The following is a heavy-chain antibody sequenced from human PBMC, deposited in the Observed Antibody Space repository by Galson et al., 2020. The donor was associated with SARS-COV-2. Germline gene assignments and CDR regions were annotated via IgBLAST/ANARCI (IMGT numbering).Heavy chain of an antibody. CDR3: VKEGGHTKPWTYDYYMDV. D-gene: IGHD2-2*01. V-gene: IGHV3-48*03. J-gene: IGHJ6*03. CDR1: GFTFSTYE. Sequence: GESLKISCADSGFTFSTYEMNWVRQAPGKGPEWISHISGSGSRIYYADSVKGRFAISRDNAKKSLFLQMNSLRGEDTAVYYCVKEGGHTKPWTYDYYMDVWGKGTTVTVSS. CDR2: ISGSGSRI.